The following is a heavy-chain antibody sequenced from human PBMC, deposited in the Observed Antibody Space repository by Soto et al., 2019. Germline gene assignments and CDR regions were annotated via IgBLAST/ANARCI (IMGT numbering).Heavy chain of an antibody. J-gene: IGHJ2*01. CDR3: ARVVIAAAGNYWYFDL. D-gene: IGHD6-13*01. CDR2: IIPIFGTA. CDR1: GGTFSSYA. Sequence: QVQLVQSGAEVKKPGSSVKVSCKASGGTFSSYAISWVRQAPGQGLEWMGGIIPIFGTANYAQKFQGRVTITADESTRTAYMELSSLRSEDTAVYYCARVVIAAAGNYWYFDLWGRGTLVTVSS. V-gene: IGHV1-69*12.